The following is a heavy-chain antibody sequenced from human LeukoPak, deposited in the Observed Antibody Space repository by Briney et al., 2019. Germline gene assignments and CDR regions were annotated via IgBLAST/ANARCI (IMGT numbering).Heavy chain of an antibody. V-gene: IGHV1-8*01. CDR2: MNPNSGNT. CDR3: ARVSPYDFWSGYYRGYYYYGMDV. J-gene: IGHJ6*02. D-gene: IGHD3-3*01. Sequence: EASVKVSCKASGYTFTRYDINWVRQATGQGLEWMGWMNPNSGNTGYAQKFQGRVTMTRNTSISTAYMELSSLRSEDTAVYYCARVSPYDFWSGYYRGYYYYGMDVWGQGTTVTVSS. CDR1: GYTFTRYD.